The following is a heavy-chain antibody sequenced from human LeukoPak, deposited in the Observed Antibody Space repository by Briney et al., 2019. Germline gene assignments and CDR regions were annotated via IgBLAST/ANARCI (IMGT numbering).Heavy chain of an antibody. J-gene: IGHJ4*02. Sequence: SETLSLTCTVSGGSISSYYWSWIRQPAGKAPERIGRIYSSGIISYNPSLKSRVTMSLDNSKNQLSLKLSYVTAADTAVYYCARDTGKSGYPDYWGQGTLVTVSS. D-gene: IGHD3-3*01. V-gene: IGHV4-4*07. CDR2: IYSSGII. CDR1: GGSISSYY. CDR3: ARDTGKSGYPDY.